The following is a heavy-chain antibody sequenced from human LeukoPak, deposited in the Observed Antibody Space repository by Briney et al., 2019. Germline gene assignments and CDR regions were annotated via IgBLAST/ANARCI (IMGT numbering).Heavy chain of an antibody. Sequence: GGSLRLSCTASGFTFSAYAMSWVRQAPGKGLEWVSLISAGGGATHYADSVRGRFTISRDNANNSLYLQMNSLRAEDTAIYYCARVNSGWFDPWGQGTLVTVSS. CDR3: ARVNSGWFDP. J-gene: IGHJ5*02. CDR2: ISAGGGAT. CDR1: GFTFSAYA. V-gene: IGHV3-23*01. D-gene: IGHD3-10*01.